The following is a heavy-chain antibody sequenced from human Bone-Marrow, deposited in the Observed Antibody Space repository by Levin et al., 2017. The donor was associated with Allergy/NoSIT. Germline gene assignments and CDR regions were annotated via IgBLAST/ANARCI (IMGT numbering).Heavy chain of an antibody. CDR2: IYHSGST. J-gene: IGHJ5*01. D-gene: IGHD2-21*02. Sequence: SETLSLTCGVSGGSIRSSNWWTWVRQPPGKGLEWIGEIYHSGSTNYNPSLKSRVTISLDKSKNQFSLKLVSMTAADTAVYYCARAGADCGGDCYQDSWGQGTQVIVSS. CDR3: ARAGADCGGDCYQDS. V-gene: IGHV4-4*02. CDR1: GGSIRSSNW.